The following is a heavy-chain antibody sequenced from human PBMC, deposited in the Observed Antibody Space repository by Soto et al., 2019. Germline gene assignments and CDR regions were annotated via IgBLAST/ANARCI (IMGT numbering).Heavy chain of an antibody. CDR2: IIPTFDTT. CDR3: ARAGDGYPLGWFDP. V-gene: IGHV1-69*01. D-gene: IGHD5-12*01. Sequence: QVQLVQSGAEVKKPGSSVKVSCKASGGTFSSYAISWVRQAPGQGLEWMGGIIPTFDTTNYAQKSQGRVTIPADESTSTAYMELSSLRSEDTGVYYCARAGDGYPLGWFDPWGQGTLVTVSS. CDR1: GGTFSSYA. J-gene: IGHJ5*02.